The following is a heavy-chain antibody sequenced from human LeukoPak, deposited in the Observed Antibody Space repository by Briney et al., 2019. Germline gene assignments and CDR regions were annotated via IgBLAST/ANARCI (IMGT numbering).Heavy chain of an antibody. Sequence: PSETLSLTCAVYGGSFSGYYWSWIRQPPGKGLEWMGEINHSGSTNYNPSLKSRVTISVDTSKNQFSLKLSSVTAADTAVYYCARGPGFVAAGTEGYFDYWGQGTLVTVSS. CDR3: ARGPGFVAAGTEGYFDY. D-gene: IGHD6-13*01. V-gene: IGHV4-34*01. CDR1: GGSFSGYY. CDR2: INHSGST. J-gene: IGHJ4*02.